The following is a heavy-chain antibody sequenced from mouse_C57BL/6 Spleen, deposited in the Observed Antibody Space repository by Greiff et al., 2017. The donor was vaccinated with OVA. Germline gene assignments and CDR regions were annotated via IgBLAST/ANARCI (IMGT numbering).Heavy chain of an antibody. D-gene: IGHD1-1*01. CDR3: ARWDYGSSYRSFDV. Sequence: EVQLQQSGAELVKPGASVKLSCTASGFNIKDYYMHWVKQRTEQGLEWIGRIDPEDGVTKYAPKFQGKATITADTSSNTAYLPLSSLTSEDTAVYYGARWDYGSSYRSFDVWGTGTTVTVSS. CDR2: IDPEDGVT. CDR1: GFNIKDYY. V-gene: IGHV14-2*01. J-gene: IGHJ1*03.